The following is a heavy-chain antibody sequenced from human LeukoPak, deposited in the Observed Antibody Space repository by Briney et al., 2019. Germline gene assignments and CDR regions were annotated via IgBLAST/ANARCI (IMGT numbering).Heavy chain of an antibody. V-gene: IGHV4-59*08. CDR1: GGSISSYY. CDR2: IYYSGST. D-gene: IGHD3-9*01. J-gene: IGHJ1*01. CDR3: ARSHSLVTTAEYFQH. Sequence: ASETLSLTCTVSGGSISSYYWSWIRQPPGKGLEWIGYIYYSGSTNYNPSLKSRVTISVDTSKNQFSLKLSSVTAADTAVYYCARSHSLVTTAEYFQHWGQGTLVTVSS.